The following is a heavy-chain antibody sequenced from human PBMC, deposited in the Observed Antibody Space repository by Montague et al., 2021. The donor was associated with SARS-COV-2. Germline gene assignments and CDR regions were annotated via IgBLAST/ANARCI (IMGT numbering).Heavy chain of an antibody. J-gene: IGHJ6*02. CDR1: GGSFSAYY. D-gene: IGHD3-10*01. V-gene: IGHV4-34*01. CDR2: INHSGRT. Sequence: SETLSLTCAVYGGSFSAYYWSWIRQPPGKGLEWIGDINHSGRTNFNPSLKSRVTVSLDTSKNQFSLKLRSVTAADTAVYYCARAVRGVIILSPYYAMDVWGQGTSVTVSS. CDR3: ARAVRGVIILSPYYAMDV.